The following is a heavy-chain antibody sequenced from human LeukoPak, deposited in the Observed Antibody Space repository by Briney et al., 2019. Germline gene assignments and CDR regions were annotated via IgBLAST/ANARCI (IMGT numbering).Heavy chain of an antibody. CDR2: ISSSSSYT. Sequence: GGSLRLSCAASGFTFSDYYMSWIRQAPGNGLEWVSYISSSSSYTNYADSVKGRFTISRDNAKNSLYLQMNSLRAEDTAVYYCARVGMSSSGWCYFDYWGQGTLVTVSS. CDR1: GFTFSDYY. CDR3: ARVGMSSSGWCYFDY. V-gene: IGHV3-11*05. J-gene: IGHJ4*02. D-gene: IGHD6-19*01.